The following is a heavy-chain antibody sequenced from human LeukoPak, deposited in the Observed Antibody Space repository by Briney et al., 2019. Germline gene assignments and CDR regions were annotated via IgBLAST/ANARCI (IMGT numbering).Heavy chain of an antibody. D-gene: IGHD1-26*01. J-gene: IGHJ5*02. Sequence: GSLRLSCTASGFTFTNYAMSWVRQAPGKGLEWVSTISGSGGSTYYADSVKGRFSVSRDNSKNTLYLQMNSLRAEDTAVYYCAKPDIVGSTITAWFDPWGQGTLVTVSS. V-gene: IGHV3-23*01. CDR2: ISGSGGST. CDR3: AKPDIVGSTITAWFDP. CDR1: GFTFTNYA.